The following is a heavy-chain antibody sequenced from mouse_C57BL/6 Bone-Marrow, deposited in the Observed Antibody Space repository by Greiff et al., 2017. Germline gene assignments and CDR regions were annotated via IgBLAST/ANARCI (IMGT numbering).Heavy chain of an antibody. CDR1: GYTFTSYG. CDR2: FYPRSGNT. CDR3: ARAYNDYDGAGAY. D-gene: IGHD2-4*01. J-gene: IGHJ3*01. Sequence: VQLQQSGAELARPGASVKLSCKASGYTFTSYGISWVKQRTGQGLEWIGEFYPRSGNTYYNEKFKGKATLTADKSSSTAYVELRSLTSEDSAVYVCARAYNDYDGAGAYWGQGTLVTVSA. V-gene: IGHV1-81*01.